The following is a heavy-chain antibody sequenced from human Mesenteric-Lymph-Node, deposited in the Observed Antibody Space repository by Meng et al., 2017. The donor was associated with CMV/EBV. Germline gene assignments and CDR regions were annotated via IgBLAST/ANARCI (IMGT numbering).Heavy chain of an antibody. CDR1: GGSGSSGSYY. CDR3: ARDLVGGWFDP. CDR2: IYYSGST. D-gene: IGHD1-26*01. J-gene: IGHJ5*02. V-gene: IGHV4-61*01. Sequence: CTVSGGSGSSGSYYWSWIRQPPGKGLEWIGYIYYSGSTSYKSSLKSRVTISVDTSKNQFSLKLSSVTAADTAVYYCARDLVGGWFDPWGQGTLVTVSS.